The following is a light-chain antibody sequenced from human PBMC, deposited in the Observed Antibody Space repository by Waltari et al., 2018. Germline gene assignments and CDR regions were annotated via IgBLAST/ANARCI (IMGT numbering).Light chain of an antibody. CDR2: DSN. CDR1: ASNIGTNY. V-gene: IGLV1-51*01. J-gene: IGLJ3*02. CDR3: GTWDSSRSAWV. Sequence: QSVLPQPPSVSAAPGQKVPISCSGSASNIGTNYVSWYQQFPATAPKLLIYDSNKRPSGIPDRFSGSKSGTSATLNITGLQTGDEGDYYCGTWDSSRSAWVFGGGTKLTVL.